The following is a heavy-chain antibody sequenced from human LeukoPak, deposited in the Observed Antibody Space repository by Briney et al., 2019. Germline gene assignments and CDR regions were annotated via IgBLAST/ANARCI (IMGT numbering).Heavy chain of an antibody. CDR3: AKDRYYDSSGYPNAFDI. V-gene: IGHV3-23*01. J-gene: IGHJ3*02. D-gene: IGHD3-22*01. Sequence: HPGRSLRLSCAASGFTFSSYAMSWVRQAPGKGLEWVSAISGSGGSTYYADSVKGRFTISRDNSKNTLYLQMNSLRAEDTAVYYCAKDRYYDSSGYPNAFDIWGQGTMVTVSS. CDR2: ISGSGGST. CDR1: GFTFSSYA.